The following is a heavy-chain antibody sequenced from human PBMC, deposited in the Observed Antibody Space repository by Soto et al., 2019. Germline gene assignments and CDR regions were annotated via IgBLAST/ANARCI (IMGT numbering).Heavy chain of an antibody. J-gene: IGHJ3*02. Sequence: QVQLVQSGAEVKKPGSSVKVSCKASGGTFSSYTISWVRQAPGQGLEWMGRIIPILGIANYAQKFQGRVTITADKSTSTAYRELSSLRSEDTAVYYCARDLGLTYYYGSGSFDAFDIWGQGTMVTVSS. V-gene: IGHV1-69*08. CDR3: ARDLGLTYYYGSGSFDAFDI. CDR1: GGTFSSYT. CDR2: IIPILGIA. D-gene: IGHD3-10*01.